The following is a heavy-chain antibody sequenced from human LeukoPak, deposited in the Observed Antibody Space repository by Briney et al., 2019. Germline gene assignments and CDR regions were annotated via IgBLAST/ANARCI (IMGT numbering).Heavy chain of an antibody. CDR2: IKLDGSEK. CDR3: VKDRGLRNQWLQVTYDS. D-gene: IGHD5-24*01. CDR1: GFTFGKYW. V-gene: IGHV3-7*03. J-gene: IGHJ4*02. Sequence: GGSLRLSCVASGFTFGKYWMSWVRQAPGKGLEWVANIKLDGSEKNYVDSVKGRFTISRDNAKNSLHLQMNSLRPEDTALYYCVKDRGLRNQWLQVTYDSWGQGTLVTVSS.